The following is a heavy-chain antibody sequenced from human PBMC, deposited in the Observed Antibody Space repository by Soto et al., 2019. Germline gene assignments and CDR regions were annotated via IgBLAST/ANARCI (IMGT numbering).Heavy chain of an antibody. Sequence: SVNVSCKASGGTFSSYAISWVRQAPGQGLELMGGIIPIFGTANYAQKFQGRVTITAXXXXXXAXMXLXXLRTEXTAVYYCARPHDSGDGHFDYWGQGALVTVSS. CDR3: ARPHDSGDGHFDY. J-gene: IGHJ4*02. CDR2: IIPIFGTA. CDR1: GGTFSSYA. D-gene: IGHD4-17*01. V-gene: IGHV1-69*13.